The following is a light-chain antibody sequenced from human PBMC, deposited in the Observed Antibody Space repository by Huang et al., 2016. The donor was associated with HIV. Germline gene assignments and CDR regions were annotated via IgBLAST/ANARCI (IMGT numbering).Light chain of an antibody. CDR2: GAS. CDR1: QAIATS. Sequence: HLTQSPSSLSASVGDSVFISCRASQAIATSLAWYQQRTGRVPKLLISGASTLQTGVPSRFSGDSAGTYFTLFISSLQPEDFATYYCQQLHAYPITFGQGTRLDIK. J-gene: IGKJ5*01. CDR3: QQLHAYPIT. V-gene: IGKV1-13*02.